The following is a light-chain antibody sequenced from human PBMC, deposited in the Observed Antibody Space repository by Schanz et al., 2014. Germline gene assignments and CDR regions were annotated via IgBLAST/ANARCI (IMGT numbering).Light chain of an antibody. J-gene: IGKJ4*01. Sequence: EIVMPQSPLSLPVTPGEPASVSCRSSQSPLHSNGFNYLNWYLQKPGQPPQVLISEVSNRFSGVPDRFSGSGSGTDFTLTISRVEAEDVGVYYCMQSLHFTTFGGGTKVEIK. V-gene: IGKV2D-29*01. CDR2: EVS. CDR1: QSPLHSNGFNY. CDR3: MQSLHFTT.